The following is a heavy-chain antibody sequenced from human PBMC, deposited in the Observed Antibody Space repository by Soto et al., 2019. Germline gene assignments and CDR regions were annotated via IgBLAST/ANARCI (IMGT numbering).Heavy chain of an antibody. CDR3: ARVSGLYGDYDPFDY. Sequence: QVPLVQSGAEVKKPGASVKVSCKASGDTFTGYYMHWVRQAPGQGLEWMGWINPNSGGTNYAQKFQGWVTMTRDTSISTAYMELSRLRSDDTAVYYCARVSGLYGDYDPFDYWGQGTLVTVSS. CDR2: INPNSGGT. D-gene: IGHD4-17*01. CDR1: GDTFTGYY. V-gene: IGHV1-2*04. J-gene: IGHJ4*02.